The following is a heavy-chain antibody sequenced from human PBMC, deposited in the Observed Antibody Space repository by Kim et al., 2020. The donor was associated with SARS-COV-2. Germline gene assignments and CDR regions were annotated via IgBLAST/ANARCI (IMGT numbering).Heavy chain of an antibody. CDR3: ARSISSGWYVY. Sequence: GGSLRLSCAASGFTFSDYYMSWIRQAPGKGLEWVSYISSSSSTIYYADSVKGRFTISRDNAKNSLYLQMNSLRAEDTAVYYCARSISSGWYVYWGQGTLVTVSS. J-gene: IGHJ4*02. D-gene: IGHD6-19*01. CDR1: GFTFSDYY. V-gene: IGHV3-11*01. CDR2: ISSSSSTI.